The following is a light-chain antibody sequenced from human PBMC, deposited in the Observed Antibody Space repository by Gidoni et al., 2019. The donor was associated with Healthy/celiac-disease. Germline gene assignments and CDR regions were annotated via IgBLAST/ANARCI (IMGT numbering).Light chain of an antibody. J-gene: IGLJ2*01. Sequence: SVLTQPPSVSGAPGQRVPISCTGSSSNIGAGYDVPWYQQLPGTAPKLLIYGNSNRPSGVPDRFSGSKSGTAASLAITGRQAEDEADYYCQSYDSSLSEVFGGGTKLTVL. CDR1: SSNIGAGYD. CDR3: QSYDSSLSEV. V-gene: IGLV1-40*01. CDR2: GNS.